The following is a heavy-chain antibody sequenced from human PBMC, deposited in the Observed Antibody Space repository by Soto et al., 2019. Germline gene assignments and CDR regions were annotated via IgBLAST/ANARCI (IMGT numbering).Heavy chain of an antibody. CDR2: ISSFSDNM. D-gene: IGHD4-17*01. V-gene: IGHV3-21*04. CDR3: AKDMKWGGMTTIHYFDS. J-gene: IGHJ4*02. CDR1: GFTFNSYS. Sequence: GGSLRLSCAVSGFTFNSYSMNWVRQAPGKGLEWVSSISSFSDNMYYTDSVKGRFTVSRDNARNSLFLQMNSLRPEDTALYYCAKDMKWGGMTTIHYFDSWGQGTQVTVSS.